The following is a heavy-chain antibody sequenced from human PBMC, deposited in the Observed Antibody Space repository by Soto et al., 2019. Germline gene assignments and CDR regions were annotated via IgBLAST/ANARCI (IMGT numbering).Heavy chain of an antibody. D-gene: IGHD4-17*01. V-gene: IGHV1-3*04. CDR1: GYTFTRYA. CDR2: INTGNGNT. J-gene: IGHJ5*02. Sequence: ASVKVSCKASGYTFTRYAMHWVRQAPGQGLEWMGWINTGNGNTHYSQKLQGRVTFTRDASATTAYMELSSLTSEDTAVYYCARNVDYFDPWGQGTLVTVSS. CDR3: ARNVDYFDP.